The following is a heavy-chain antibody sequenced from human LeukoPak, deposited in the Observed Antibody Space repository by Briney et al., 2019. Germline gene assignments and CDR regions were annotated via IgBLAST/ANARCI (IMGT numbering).Heavy chain of an antibody. V-gene: IGHV4-59*13. Sequence: PSETLSLTCTVSGGSISSYYWSWIRQPPGKGLEWIGYIYYSGSTNYNPSLKSRVTISVDTSKNQFSLKLSSVTAADTAVYYCARVGYCSGGSCRVFDYWGQGTLVTVSS. J-gene: IGHJ4*02. CDR3: ARVGYCSGGSCRVFDY. CDR2: IYYSGST. CDR1: GGSISSYY. D-gene: IGHD2-15*01.